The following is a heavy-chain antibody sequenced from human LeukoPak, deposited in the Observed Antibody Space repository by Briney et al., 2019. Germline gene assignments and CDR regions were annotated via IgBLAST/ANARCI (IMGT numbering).Heavy chain of an antibody. CDR2: IYYSGST. CDR1: GGSISSSNYY. CDR3: AREMEWELLTYFDY. V-gene: IGHV4-39*07. J-gene: IGHJ4*02. D-gene: IGHD1-26*01. Sequence: PSETLSLTCNVSGGSISSSNYYWGWIRQPPGKGLEWIGTIYYSGSTYYKPSLKSRVTISVDTSKNQFSLKLSSVTAADTAVYYCAREMEWELLTYFDYWGQGTLVTVSS.